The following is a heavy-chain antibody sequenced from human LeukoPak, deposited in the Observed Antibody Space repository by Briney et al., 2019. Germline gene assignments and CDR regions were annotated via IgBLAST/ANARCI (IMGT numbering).Heavy chain of an antibody. CDR3: ATASGYSSSWYLRTYGMDV. CDR1: GYTFTGYY. J-gene: IGHJ6*02. CDR2: INPNSGGT. Sequence: ASVKVSCKASGYTFTGYYMHWVRQAPGQGLEWMGWINPNSGGTNYAQKFQGRVTMTRDTSISTAYMELSRLRSDDTAVYYCATASGYSSSWYLRTYGMDVWGQGTTVTVSS. V-gene: IGHV1-2*02. D-gene: IGHD6-13*01.